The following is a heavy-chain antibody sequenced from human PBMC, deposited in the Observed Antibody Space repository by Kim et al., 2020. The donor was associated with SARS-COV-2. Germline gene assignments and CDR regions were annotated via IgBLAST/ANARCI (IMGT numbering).Heavy chain of an antibody. CDR1: GFTFSNYG. CDR3: AKDRLGAVGARFILSAFDY. Sequence: PGGSLRLSCAASGFTFSNYGMHWVRQAPGKGLEWVAVISYDGSNKYYADSVKGRFTISRDNSKNTLYLQMNSLGAEDTAVYYCAKDRLGAVGARFILSAFDYWGQGSLVTVSS. D-gene: IGHD1-26*01. V-gene: IGHV3-30*18. J-gene: IGHJ4*02. CDR2: ISYDGSNK.